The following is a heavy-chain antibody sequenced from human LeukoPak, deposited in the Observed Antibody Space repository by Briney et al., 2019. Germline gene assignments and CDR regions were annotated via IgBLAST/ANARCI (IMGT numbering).Heavy chain of an antibody. D-gene: IGHD6-19*01. V-gene: IGHV5-51*01. CDR1: GYSFTSYW. Sequence: GESLKISCKGSGYSFTSYWIGWVRQMPGKGLEWMGIIYPGDSDIRYSPSFQGQVTISADKSISTAYLQWSSLKASDTAMYYCASPRKYSSGWYDYWGQGTLVTVSS. J-gene: IGHJ4*02. CDR2: IYPGDSDI. CDR3: ASPRKYSSGWYDY.